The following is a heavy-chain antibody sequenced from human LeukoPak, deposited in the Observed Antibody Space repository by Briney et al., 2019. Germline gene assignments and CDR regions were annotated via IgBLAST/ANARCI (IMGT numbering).Heavy chain of an antibody. V-gene: IGHV3-21*01. D-gene: IGHD1-26*01. J-gene: IGHJ6*03. CDR1: GFTFSSYN. CDR2: ITSSSSYI. CDR3: ARDPYSGGYGDYYYYYMDA. Sequence: GGSLRLSCAASGFTFSSYNMNWVRQAPGKGLEWVSSITSSSSYIYYADSVKGRFTISRDNAKNSLYLQINSLRAEDTAVYYCARDPYSGGYGDYYYYYMDAWGKGTTVTISS.